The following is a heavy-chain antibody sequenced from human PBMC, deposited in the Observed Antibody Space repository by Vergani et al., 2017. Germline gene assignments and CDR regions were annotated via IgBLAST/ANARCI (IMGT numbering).Heavy chain of an antibody. CDR2: IFSSGTT. Sequence: QVQLQESGPGLVKPSQTLALSCTVSGGSVRTSIGYYWTWIRQPAGKTLEWIGEIFSSGTTNYNPSFKNRVTMSVDTSKNQFSLKLNSVTAADTAVYYCAGRSGIVXDMFSGTQDFFDFWGQGTLVTVSS. CDR3: AGRSGIVXDMFSGTQDFFDF. J-gene: IGHJ4*02. D-gene: IGHD3-9*01. V-gene: IGHV4-61*02. CDR1: GGSVRTSIGYY.